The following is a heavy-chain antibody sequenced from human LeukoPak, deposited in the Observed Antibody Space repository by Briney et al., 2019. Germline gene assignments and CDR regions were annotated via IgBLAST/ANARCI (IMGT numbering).Heavy chain of an antibody. CDR1: GVSIGSGSYY. J-gene: IGHJ4*02. Sequence: SETLSLTCTVSGVSIGSGSYYWSWIRQPAGKGLEWIGRIYTSGTTNYNPSLKSRVTISVDTSKNQFSLKLSSVTAADTAVYYCARETLDCSSTSCYRYFDYWGQGTLVTVSS. CDR3: ARETLDCSSTSCYRYFDY. D-gene: IGHD2-2*01. V-gene: IGHV4-61*02. CDR2: IYTSGTT.